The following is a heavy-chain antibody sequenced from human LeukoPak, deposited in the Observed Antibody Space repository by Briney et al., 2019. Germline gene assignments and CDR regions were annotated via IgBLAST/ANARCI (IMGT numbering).Heavy chain of an antibody. CDR2: ISGYNGNT. J-gene: IGHJ6*02. Sequence: ASVKVSCKASGYTFTNYGISWVRQAPGQGLEWMGWISGYNGNTKYAQKFQSRVTMTTDTSTNTVNMELRSLRSDDTAVFYCARGGSHNYYYYGIDVWGQGTTVIVSS. CDR3: ARGGSHNYYYYGIDV. D-gene: IGHD1-26*01. V-gene: IGHV1-18*01. CDR1: GYTFTNYG.